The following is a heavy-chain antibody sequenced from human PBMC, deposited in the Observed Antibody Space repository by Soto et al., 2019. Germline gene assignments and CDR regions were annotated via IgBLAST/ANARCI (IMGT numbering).Heavy chain of an antibody. CDR2: ISGSGGST. D-gene: IGHD4-4*01. CDR3: SRAGILTTPYYFDY. Sequence: PGGSLRLSCAASGFTFSSYAMSWVRQAPGKGLEWVSAISGSGGSTYYADSVKGRFTIPRDNSKNTLYLQMNSLKTEDTAVYYCSRAGILTTPYYFDYWGQGTLVTVSS. CDR1: GFTFSSYA. J-gene: IGHJ4*01. V-gene: IGHV3-23*01.